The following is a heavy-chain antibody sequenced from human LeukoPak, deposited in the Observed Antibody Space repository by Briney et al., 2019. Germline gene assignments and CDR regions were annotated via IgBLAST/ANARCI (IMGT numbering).Heavy chain of an antibody. V-gene: IGHV3-7*01. J-gene: IGHJ6*03. CDR2: IKQDGSEK. CDR3: ARNSGSYEGYYYYYYMAV. Sequence: PGGSLRLSCAASGFTFSSYWMSWVRQAPGKGLEWVANIKQDGSEKYYVDSVKGRFTISRDNAKNSLYLQMNSLRAEDTAVYYCARNSGSYEGYYYYYYMAVGGKGPRATVP. CDR1: GFTFSSYW. D-gene: IGHD1-26*01.